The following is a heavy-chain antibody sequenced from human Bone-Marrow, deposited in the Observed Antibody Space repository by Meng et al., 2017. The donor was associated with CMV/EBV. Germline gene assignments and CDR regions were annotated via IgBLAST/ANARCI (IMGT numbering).Heavy chain of an antibody. CDR2: ISSSSSYI. CDR3: ARGPYCSSTSCYTPYFDY. D-gene: IGHD2-2*02. Sequence: GESLKISCAASGFTFSDYYMSWIRQAPGKGLEWVSSISSSSSYIYYADSVKGRFTISRDNAKNSLYLQMNSLRAEDTAVYYCARGPYCSSTSCYTPYFDYWGQGTLVTVSS. V-gene: IGHV3-11*06. J-gene: IGHJ4*02. CDR1: GFTFSDYY.